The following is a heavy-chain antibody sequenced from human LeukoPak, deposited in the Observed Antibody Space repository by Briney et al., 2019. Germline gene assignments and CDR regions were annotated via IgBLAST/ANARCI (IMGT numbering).Heavy chain of an antibody. Sequence: PSETLSLTCTVSGYSINSAFYWGWIRVPPGKGLEWIGSVFHRGTTYYNSSLKSRANISIDTSKNQFSLKPNSLTAEDTAMYYCVRDGYYGSGSPGWFGPWGPGTLVIVSA. CDR2: VFHRGTT. J-gene: IGHJ5*02. CDR3: VRDGYYGSGSPGWFGP. D-gene: IGHD3-10*01. V-gene: IGHV4-38-2*02. CDR1: GYSINSAFY.